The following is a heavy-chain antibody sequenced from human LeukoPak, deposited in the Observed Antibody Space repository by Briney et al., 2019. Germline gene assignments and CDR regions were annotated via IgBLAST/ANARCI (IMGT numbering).Heavy chain of an antibody. D-gene: IGHD2-2*01. CDR1: GYTFTGYY. Sequence: GASVKVSCKASGYTFTGYYMHWVRQAPGQGLEWMGWINPNSGGTNYAQKFQGRVTMTRDTSISTAYMELSRLRSDDTAVYYCARDLPYCSSTSCYVSDYWGQGTLVTVSS. CDR2: INPNSGGT. V-gene: IGHV1-2*02. CDR3: ARDLPYCSSTSCYVSDY. J-gene: IGHJ4*02.